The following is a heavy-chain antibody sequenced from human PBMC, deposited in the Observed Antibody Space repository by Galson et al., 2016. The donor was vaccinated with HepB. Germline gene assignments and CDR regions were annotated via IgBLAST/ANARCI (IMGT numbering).Heavy chain of an antibody. Sequence: SVKVSCKASGYNFTNYGITWVRQAPGQGLEWMGWISAFSGNTNYAQKFQVRVTMTRDISATTAYMELQSLRSDDTAIYFCARDVEYNVWGTNLLDYWGQGSLVTVSS. D-gene: IGHD3-16*01. V-gene: IGHV1-18*01. CDR2: ISAFSGNT. CDR3: ARDVEYNVWGTNLLDY. J-gene: IGHJ4*02. CDR1: GYNFTNYG.